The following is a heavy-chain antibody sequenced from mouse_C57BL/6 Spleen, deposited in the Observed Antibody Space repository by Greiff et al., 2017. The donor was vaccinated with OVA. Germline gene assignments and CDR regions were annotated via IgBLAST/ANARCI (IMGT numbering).Heavy chain of an antibody. V-gene: IGHV5-4*01. Sequence: EVKVVESGGGLVKPGGSLKLSCAASGFTFSSYAMSWVRQTPEKRLEWVATISDGGSYTYYPDNVKGRFTISRDNAKNNLYLQMSHLKSEDTAMYYCARDEEDGNYEYYFDYWGQGTTLTVSS. CDR2: ISDGGSYT. CDR1: GFTFSSYA. J-gene: IGHJ2*01. D-gene: IGHD2-1*01. CDR3: ARDEEDGNYEYYFDY.